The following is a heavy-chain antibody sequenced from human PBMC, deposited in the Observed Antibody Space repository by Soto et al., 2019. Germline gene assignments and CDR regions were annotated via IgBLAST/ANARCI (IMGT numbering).Heavy chain of an antibody. J-gene: IGHJ3*02. V-gene: IGHV4-30-2*01. CDR3: ASLRQSRKGAFDI. Sequence: QLQLQESGSGLVKPSQTLSLTCAVSGGSISSGGYSWSWIRQPPGKGLEWIGYIYHSGSTYYNPSLKSRVTMAVDRSKNQCSLKLSSVTAADTAVYYCASLRQSRKGAFDIWGQGTMVTVSS. CDR1: GGSISSGGYS. CDR2: IYHSGST.